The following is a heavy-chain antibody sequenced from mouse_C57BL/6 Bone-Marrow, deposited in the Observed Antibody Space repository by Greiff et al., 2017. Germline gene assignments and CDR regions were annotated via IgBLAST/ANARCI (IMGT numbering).Heavy chain of an antibody. Sequence: EVQLQQSGPELVKPGASVKISCKASGYSFTAYNMNWVKQSNGQSLEWIGEIIPNSGNPSYNQKFKGKATLTVDKSSSTAYMQLNILTSADSAFYYCSRSEYYGSSPCYWDMDYWGTGTSVTVSS. V-gene: IGHV1-39*01. CDR1: GYSFTAYN. CDR3: SRSEYYGSSPCYWDMDY. D-gene: IGHD1-1*01. CDR2: IIPNSGNP. J-gene: IGHJ4*01.